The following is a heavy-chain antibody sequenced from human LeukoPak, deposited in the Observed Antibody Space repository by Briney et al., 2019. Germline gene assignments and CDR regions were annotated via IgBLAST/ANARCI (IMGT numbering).Heavy chain of an antibody. J-gene: IGHJ4*02. D-gene: IGHD3-22*01. CDR2: IYSGGST. CDR3: ARDRYYDSSGYDY. Sequence: PGGSLRLSCAASGFTVSSNYMSWVRQAPGKGLEWVSVIYSGGSTYYADSVKGRFTISRDNSKNTLYLQMNSRRAEDTAVYYCARDRYYDSSGYDYWAREPWSPSPQ. V-gene: IGHV3-66*01. CDR1: GFTVSSNY.